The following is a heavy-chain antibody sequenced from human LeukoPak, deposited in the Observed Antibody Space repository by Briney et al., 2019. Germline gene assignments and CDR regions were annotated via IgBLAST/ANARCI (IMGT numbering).Heavy chain of an antibody. CDR1: GYTFTGYY. Sequence: ASVKVSCKASGYTFTGYYMHWVRQAPGQGLEWMGWINPSGGSTSYAQKFQGRVTMTRDTSTSKVYMELSSLRSEDTAVYYCARDGYNIGWFDPWGQGTLVTVSS. D-gene: IGHD5-24*01. CDR3: ARDGYNIGWFDP. CDR2: INPSGGST. V-gene: IGHV1-46*01. J-gene: IGHJ5*02.